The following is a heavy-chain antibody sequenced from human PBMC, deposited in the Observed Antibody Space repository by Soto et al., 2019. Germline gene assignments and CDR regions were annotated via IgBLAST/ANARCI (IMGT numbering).Heavy chain of an antibody. CDR1: GGSISSSSYY. J-gene: IGHJ5*02. D-gene: IGHD4-17*01. V-gene: IGHV4-39*01. CDR2: IYYSGST. CDR3: ARHVPSGNYGDYVGWFDP. Sequence: SSETLSLTCTVSGGSISSSSYYWGWIRQPPGKGLEWIGSIYYSGSTYYNPSLKSRVTISVDTSKNQFSLKLSSVTAADTAVYYCARHVPSGNYGDYVGWFDPWGQGTLVTVSS.